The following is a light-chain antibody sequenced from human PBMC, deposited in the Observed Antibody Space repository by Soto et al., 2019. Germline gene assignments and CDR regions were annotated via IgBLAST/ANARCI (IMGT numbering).Light chain of an antibody. V-gene: IGKV3-11*01. CDR3: QQRSDWPPAT. CDR2: DAF. J-gene: IGKJ5*01. Sequence: EIVLTQSPVTLSLSPGQRATLSCRASQSVSGYLVWYQQKPGQAPRLLIYDAFNRASGVPARFSGSGSGTDFTLTISSLEPEDFAVYYCQQRSDWPPATFGQGTRLEIK. CDR1: QSVSGY.